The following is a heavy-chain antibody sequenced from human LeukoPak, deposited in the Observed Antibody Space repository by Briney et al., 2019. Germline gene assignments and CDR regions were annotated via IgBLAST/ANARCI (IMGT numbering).Heavy chain of an antibody. CDR2: IYYSGST. CDR3: ARSYCSGGSCLDDY. V-gene: IGHV4-59*01. Sequence: SETLSLTCTVSGGSISSYYWSWIRQPPGKGLEWIGYIYYSGSTNYNPSLKSRVTISVDTSKNQFSLKLSSVTAADTAVYYCARSYCSGGSCLDDYWGQGTLVTVSS. D-gene: IGHD2-15*01. CDR1: GGSISSYY. J-gene: IGHJ4*02.